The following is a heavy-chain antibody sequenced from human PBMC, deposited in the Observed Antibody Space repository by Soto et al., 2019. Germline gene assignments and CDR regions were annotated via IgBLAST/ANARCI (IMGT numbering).Heavy chain of an antibody. CDR3: ARLDGNDYDSSGYYYDYYGMDV. V-gene: IGHV3-11*01. J-gene: IGHJ6*02. Sequence: QVQLVESGGGLVKTGGSLRLSCAASGFTFSDYYMSWLRQAPVMGLAWVSYISSSGSTIYYADSVKGRYTISRDKAKNSLYLQMNSLIAEDTAVYYCARLDGNDYDSSGYYYDYYGMDVWGQGTTVTVSS. CDR1: GFTFSDYY. CDR2: ISSSGSTI. D-gene: IGHD3-22*01.